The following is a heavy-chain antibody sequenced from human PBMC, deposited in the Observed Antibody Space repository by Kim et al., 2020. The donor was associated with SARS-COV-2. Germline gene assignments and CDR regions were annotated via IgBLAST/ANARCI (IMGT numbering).Heavy chain of an antibody. J-gene: IGHJ6*02. CDR1: GFTFSSYS. CDR2: ISSSSSTI. Sequence: GGSLRLSCAASGFTFSSYSMNWVRQAPGKGLEWVSYISSSSSTIYYADSVKGRFTISRDNAKNSLYLQMNSLRDEDTAVYYCARVGYDILTGYYRPYYYYGMDVWGQGTTVTVSS. V-gene: IGHV3-48*02. CDR3: ARVGYDILTGYYRPYYYYGMDV. D-gene: IGHD3-9*01.